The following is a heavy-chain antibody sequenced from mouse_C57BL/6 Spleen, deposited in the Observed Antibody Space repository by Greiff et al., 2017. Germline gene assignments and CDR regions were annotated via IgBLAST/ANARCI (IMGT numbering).Heavy chain of an antibody. CDR2: IYPGDGDT. D-gene: IGHD1-1*01. J-gene: IGHJ4*01. CDR3: ARDYDRAMDY. CDR1: GYAFSSSW. Sequence: QVQLQQSGPELVKPGASVKISCKASGYAFSSSWMNWVKQRPGKGLEWIGRIYPGDGDTNYNGKFKGKATLTADKSSSTAYMQLSSRTSEDSAVYFCARDYDRAMDYWGQGTSVTVSS. V-gene: IGHV1-82*01.